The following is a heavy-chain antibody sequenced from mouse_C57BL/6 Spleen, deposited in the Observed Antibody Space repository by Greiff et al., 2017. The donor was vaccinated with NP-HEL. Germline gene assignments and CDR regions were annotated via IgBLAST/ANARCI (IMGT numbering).Heavy chain of an antibody. CDR1: GYTFTDYY. D-gene: IGHD1-1*01. Sequence: EVQLQQSGPELVKPGASVKISCKASGYTFTDYYMNWVKQSHGKSLEWIGDINPNNGGTSYNQKFKGKATLTVDKSSSTAYMELRSLKSEDSAVYYCARGPTVFDYWGQGTTLTVSS. CDR2: INPNNGGT. CDR3: ARGPTVFDY. V-gene: IGHV1-26*01. J-gene: IGHJ2*01.